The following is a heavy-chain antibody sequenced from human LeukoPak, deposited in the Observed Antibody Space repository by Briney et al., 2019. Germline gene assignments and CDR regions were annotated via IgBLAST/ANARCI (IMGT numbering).Heavy chain of an antibody. CDR2: IYVTGT. Sequence: PSETLTLTCTVSGGSIGTYYWSWVRQSPGTGLEWIGYIYVTGTRYNPYLQSRGTISVDRSRNQFFLKMTSVTAADTAVYYCARHIGGGIEDMDVWGRGTKVTVSS. CDR1: GGSIGTYY. J-gene: IGHJ6*03. CDR3: ARHIGGGIEDMDV. V-gene: IGHV4-59*08. D-gene: IGHD3-16*02.